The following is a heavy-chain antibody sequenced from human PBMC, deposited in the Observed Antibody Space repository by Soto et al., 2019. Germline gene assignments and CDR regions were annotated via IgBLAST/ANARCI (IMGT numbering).Heavy chain of an antibody. D-gene: IGHD5-18*01. J-gene: IGHJ4*02. CDR2: ICYDGSNK. Sequence: PGGSLRLSCAASGFTFSSYGMHWVRQAPGEGLEWVAVICYDGSNKYYADSVKGRFTISRDNSKNTLYLQMNSLRAEDTAVYYCARDQGKRGYSYGYIDYWGQGTLVTVSS. CDR1: GFTFSSYG. V-gene: IGHV3-33*01. CDR3: ARDQGKRGYSYGYIDY.